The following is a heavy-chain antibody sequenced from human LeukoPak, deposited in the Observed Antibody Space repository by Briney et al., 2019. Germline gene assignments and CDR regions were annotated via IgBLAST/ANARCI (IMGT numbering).Heavy chain of an antibody. V-gene: IGHV3-7*01. CDR3: ARDLSRFGEPKLYFDY. Sequence: PGGSLRLSCAASGFTFSSYWMSWVRQAPGKGLEWVANIKQDGSEKYYVDSVKGRFTISRDNAKNSLYLQMNSLRAEDTAVYYCARDLSRFGEPKLYFDYWGQGTLVTVSS. J-gene: IGHJ4*02. D-gene: IGHD3-10*01. CDR1: GFTFSSYW. CDR2: IKQDGSEK.